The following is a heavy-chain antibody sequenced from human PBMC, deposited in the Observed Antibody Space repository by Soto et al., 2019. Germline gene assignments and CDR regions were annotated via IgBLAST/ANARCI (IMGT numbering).Heavy chain of an antibody. D-gene: IGHD6-19*01. CDR2: ISSSSSYI. J-gene: IGHJ4*02. CDR3: ARVGGEAVAGPNDY. Sequence: LRLSCAASGFTFSSYSMNWVRQAPGKGLEWVSSISSSSSYIYYADSVKGRFTISRDNAKNSLYLQMNSLRAEDTAVYYCARVGGEAVAGPNDYWGQGTLVTVSS. CDR1: GFTFSSYS. V-gene: IGHV3-21*01.